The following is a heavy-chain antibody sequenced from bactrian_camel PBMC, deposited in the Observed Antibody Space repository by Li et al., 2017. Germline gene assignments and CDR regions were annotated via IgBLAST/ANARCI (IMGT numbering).Heavy chain of an antibody. Sequence: DVQLVESGGGSEQAGGSLKLSCLVSGDTVSNYCLGWFRRTPGKEREGVAGFEYDGSTSYPDSVKGRFTISADNAKNTVYLQMNNLKPEDTGMYYCAAQGRYWCNGGFRPGSDPRLEYWGQGTQVTVS. V-gene: IGHV3S10*01. CDR1: GDTVSNYC. J-gene: IGHJ4*01. D-gene: IGHD7*01. CDR3: AAQGRYWCNGGFRPGSDPRLEY. CDR2: FEYDGST.